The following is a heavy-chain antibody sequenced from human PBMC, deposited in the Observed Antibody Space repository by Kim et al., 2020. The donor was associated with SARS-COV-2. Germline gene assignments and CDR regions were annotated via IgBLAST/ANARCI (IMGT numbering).Heavy chain of an antibody. CDR3: ARDGPVSVAGTFASAP. D-gene: IGHD6-19*01. CDR2: INAGNGNT. Sequence: ASVKVSCKASGYTFTSYAMHWVRQAPGQRLEWMGWINAGNGNTKYSQKFQGRVTITRATSASTAYMELSSLRSEDTAVYYCARDGPVSVAGTFASAPWGQGTLVTVSS. V-gene: IGHV1-3*01. J-gene: IGHJ5*02. CDR1: GYTFTSYA.